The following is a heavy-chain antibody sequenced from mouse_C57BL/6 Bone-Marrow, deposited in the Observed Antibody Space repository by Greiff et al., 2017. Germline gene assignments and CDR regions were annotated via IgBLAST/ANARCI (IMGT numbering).Heavy chain of an antibody. V-gene: IGHV5-12*01. D-gene: IGHD2-1*01. Sequence: EVKVVESGGGLVQPGGSLKLSCAASGFTFSDYYMYWVRQTPEKRLEWVAYISNGGGSTYYPDTVKGRFTISRDNAKNTLYLQMSRLKSEDTAMYYCARHYGNFAWFAYWGQGTLVTVSA. J-gene: IGHJ3*01. CDR2: ISNGGGST. CDR1: GFTFSDYY. CDR3: ARHYGNFAWFAY.